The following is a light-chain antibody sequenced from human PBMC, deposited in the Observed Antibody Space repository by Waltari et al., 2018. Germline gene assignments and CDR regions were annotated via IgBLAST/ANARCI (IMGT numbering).Light chain of an antibody. V-gene: IGKV3-11*01. CDR2: DAS. CDR1: QSVSTF. J-gene: IGKJ1*01. CDR3: QQRSHWPPWT. Sequence: EIVLTQSPATLSLSQEERATLSCRASQSVSTFLAWYQQKPGQAPRLLIYDASNRATGIPARFSGSGSGTDFTLTISSLEPEDFAVYYCQQRSHWPPWTFGQGTKVEIK.